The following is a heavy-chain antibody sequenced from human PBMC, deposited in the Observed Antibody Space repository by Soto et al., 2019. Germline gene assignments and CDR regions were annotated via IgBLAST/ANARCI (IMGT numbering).Heavy chain of an antibody. CDR1: GFTFDDYA. Sequence: PGGSLRLSCAASGFTFDDYAMHWVRQAPGKGLEWVSGISWNSGSIGYADSVKGRFTISRDNAKNSLYLQMNSLRAEDTALYYCAKDNDFWSGYYSRYDAFDIWGQGTMVTVSS. CDR2: ISWNSGSI. CDR3: AKDNDFWSGYYSRYDAFDI. J-gene: IGHJ3*02. V-gene: IGHV3-9*01. D-gene: IGHD3-3*01.